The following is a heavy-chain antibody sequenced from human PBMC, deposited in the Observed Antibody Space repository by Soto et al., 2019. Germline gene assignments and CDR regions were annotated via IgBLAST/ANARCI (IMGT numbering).Heavy chain of an antibody. V-gene: IGHV4-39*06. CDR1: GGSISSSSYY. D-gene: IGHD3-9*01. CDR2: IYDSGST. CDR3: ARGATERGYFDWLLPGYFDY. J-gene: IGHJ4*02. Sequence: PSGTRSLTCTVSGGSISSSSYYGGWTRQPPGKGLEWIGKIYDSGSTHHNPSLKSRVTISVDTSKNQFPLKLSSVTAADTAVYYCARGATERGYFDWLLPGYFDYWGQGTLVTVSS.